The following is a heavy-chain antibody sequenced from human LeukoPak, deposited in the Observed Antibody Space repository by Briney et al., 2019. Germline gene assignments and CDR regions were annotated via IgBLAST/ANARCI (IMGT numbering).Heavy chain of an antibody. CDR3: ASDRSGLSFCF. Sequence: KPSEPLSLTCTVSGGSISSSSYYWAWIRQPPGQGLEWIGSIDYRGSTYYNSSLKSLSAISVDTSKNQFSLRLTSVTAADTAMYYCASDRSGLSFCFWGQGTLVTVSS. J-gene: IGHJ4*02. D-gene: IGHD3-22*01. CDR1: GGSISSSSYY. V-gene: IGHV4-39*01. CDR2: IDYRGST.